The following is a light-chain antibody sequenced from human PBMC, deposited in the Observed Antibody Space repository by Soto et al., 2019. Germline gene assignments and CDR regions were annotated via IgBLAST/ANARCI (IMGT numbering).Light chain of an antibody. CDR1: QSVSSY. CDR3: QQRSNWPWT. CDR2: DAS. J-gene: IGKJ1*01. V-gene: IGKV3-11*01. Sequence: EIVLTQSPATLSLSPGERATLSCRASQSVSSYLAWYQQTPGKAPRLLIYDASNRATGIPARFSGSGSGTDFTLTTSSPEPEDFAVYYYQQRSNWPWTVGQGTKVEIK.